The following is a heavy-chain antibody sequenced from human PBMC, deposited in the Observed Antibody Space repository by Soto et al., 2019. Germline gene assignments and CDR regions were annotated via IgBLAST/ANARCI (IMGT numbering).Heavy chain of an antibody. J-gene: IGHJ4*02. CDR2: ISGSGGST. Sequence: GGSLRLSCAASGFTFSSYAMSWVRQAPGKGLEWVSAISGSGGSTYYADSVKGRFIISRDNSKNTLYLQMNSLRAEDTAVYYCAKDVDGNYDFWSGYPTLDYWGQGTLVTVSS. D-gene: IGHD3-3*01. V-gene: IGHV3-23*01. CDR1: GFTFSSYA. CDR3: AKDVDGNYDFWSGYPTLDY.